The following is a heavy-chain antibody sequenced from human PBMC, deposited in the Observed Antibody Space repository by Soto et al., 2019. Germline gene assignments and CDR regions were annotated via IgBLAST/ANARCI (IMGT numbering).Heavy chain of an antibody. V-gene: IGHV1-18*01. J-gene: IGHJ4*02. CDR3: ARELVRGVGSDY. D-gene: IGHD3-10*01. Sequence: QVQLVQSGAEVKKPGASVKVSCKASGYTFTSYGISWVRQAPGQGLEWMGWISTYNGNTKYAQKLQGRIAMTTDTSTRTAYMELRSLRSDDTAVFYCARELVRGVGSDYWGQGTLVTVSS. CDR1: GYTFTSYG. CDR2: ISTYNGNT.